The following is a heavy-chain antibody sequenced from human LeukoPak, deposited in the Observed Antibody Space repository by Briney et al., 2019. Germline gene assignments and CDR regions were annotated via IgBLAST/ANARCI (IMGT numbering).Heavy chain of an antibody. Sequence: PSETLSLTCYVSGSSIRSDYYWGWVRQPPGKGLEWIGYIYYSGSTNYNPSLKSRVTISVDTSKNQFSLKLSSVTAADTAVYYCAREAALAAASYYYGMDVWGQGTTVTVSS. D-gene: IGHD6-13*01. CDR1: GSSIRSDYY. CDR3: AREAALAAASYYYGMDV. CDR2: IYYSGST. J-gene: IGHJ6*02. V-gene: IGHV4-59*01.